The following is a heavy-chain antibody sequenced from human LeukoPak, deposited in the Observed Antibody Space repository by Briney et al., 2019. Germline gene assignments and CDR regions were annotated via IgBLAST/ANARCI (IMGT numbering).Heavy chain of an antibody. D-gene: IGHD5-24*01. V-gene: IGHV1-46*01. J-gene: IGHJ5*01. CDR1: GYTFTTYH. CDR3: ARGSGDGYANWLDS. CDR2: IIPSGGST. Sequence: ASVKVSCKASGYTFTTYHMHWVRQATGQGLEWMGIIIPSGGSTAYAQKFQGRVTMTRDTSTRTVYVELSSLSSEDTAVYYCARGSGDGYANWLDSWGQGTLVTVSS.